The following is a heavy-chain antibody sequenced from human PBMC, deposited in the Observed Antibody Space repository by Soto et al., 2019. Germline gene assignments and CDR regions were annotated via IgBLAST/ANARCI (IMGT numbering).Heavy chain of an antibody. CDR2: IIPMFGTA. V-gene: IGHV1-69*01. CDR1: GGTFSRHA. D-gene: IGHD3-22*01. CDR3: ARGWGYDSSDYYYAY. Sequence: QVQLVQSGAEVRKPGSSVKVSCKASGGTFSRHAISWVRQAPGQGLEWMGGIIPMFGTANHAQKFQGRVTIIADESTSTAYRELSSLRSEDTAIYYCARGWGYDSSDYYYAYWGQGTLVIVSS. J-gene: IGHJ4*02.